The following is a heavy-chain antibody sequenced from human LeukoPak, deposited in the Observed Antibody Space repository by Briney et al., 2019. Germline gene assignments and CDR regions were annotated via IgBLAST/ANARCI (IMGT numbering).Heavy chain of an antibody. CDR3: ARQVDKTMALPEF. J-gene: IGHJ4*02. D-gene: IGHD4/OR15-4a*01. CDR2: ISGYNGNT. CDR1: TYIFFTHC. Sequence: ASVKVSCKASTYIFFTHCITWVRQAPGQGLEWMGWISGYNGNTNYAQKLQDRVTMTIDTSTNTAYLELRSLRSDDTAVYYCARQVDKTMALPEFWGRGTLVTVSS. V-gene: IGHV1-18*04.